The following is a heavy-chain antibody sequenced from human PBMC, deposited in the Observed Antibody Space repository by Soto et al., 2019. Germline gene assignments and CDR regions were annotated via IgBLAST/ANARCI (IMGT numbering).Heavy chain of an antibody. Sequence: PSETLSLTGHDSGGAISRYYWGWILHPPVSGLEWIGYIYYSGSTYYNPSLKSRVTISVDTSKNQFSLKLSSVTAADTAVYYCARDSYCSGGSCHYGMDVWGQGTTVPVSS. CDR2: IYYSGST. CDR1: GGAISRYY. CDR3: ARDSYCSGGSCHYGMDV. D-gene: IGHD2-15*01. J-gene: IGHJ6*01. V-gene: IGHV4-30-4*08.